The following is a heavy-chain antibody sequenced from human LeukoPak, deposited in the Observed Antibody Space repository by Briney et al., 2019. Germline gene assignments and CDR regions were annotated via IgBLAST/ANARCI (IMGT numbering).Heavy chain of an antibody. D-gene: IGHD1-26*01. V-gene: IGHV3-48*03. CDR1: GFTFSSYE. Sequence: GGSLRLSCAASGFTFSSYEMHWVRQAPGKGLEWVSYISRSGSSIYYADSVRGRFTISRDNTKNSLYLQMNSRRAEDTAVYYCARDPSGSYYSTFDYWGQGTLVTVSS. CDR3: ARDPSGSYYSTFDY. CDR2: ISRSGSSI. J-gene: IGHJ4*02.